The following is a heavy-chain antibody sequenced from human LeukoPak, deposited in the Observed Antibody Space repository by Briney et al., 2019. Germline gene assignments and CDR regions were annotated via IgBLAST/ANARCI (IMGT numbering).Heavy chain of an antibody. Sequence: PSETLSLTCTVSDGSITSNVYYWGWIRQPPGKGLEYMGSINHSGSTHCHPSLKSRVTISVDTSKSQFSLKLNSVTAADTAVYYCARLVGIAADGTGGDYWGQGTLVTVSS. CDR3: ARLVGIAADGTGGDY. J-gene: IGHJ4*02. CDR2: INHSGST. V-gene: IGHV4-39*01. CDR1: DGSITSNVYY. D-gene: IGHD6-13*01.